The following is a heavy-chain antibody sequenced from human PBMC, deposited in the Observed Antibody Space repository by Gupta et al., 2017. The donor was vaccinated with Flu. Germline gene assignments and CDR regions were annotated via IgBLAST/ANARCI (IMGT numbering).Heavy chain of an antibody. D-gene: IGHD2-21*01. J-gene: IGHJ3*02. CDR2: IDWNSGSV. V-gene: IGHV3-9*01. Sequence: EVQLVESGGGLVQPGSSLSLSCAASGFIFVDYAMHWVRQRPGRGPEWISNIDWNSGSVAYAGSVKGRFTISRDNAKNFVYLQMNSLTTDDTAIYYCAKATVVADDGFDIWGQGTKVTVSS. CDR3: AKATVVADDGFDI. CDR1: GFIFVDYA.